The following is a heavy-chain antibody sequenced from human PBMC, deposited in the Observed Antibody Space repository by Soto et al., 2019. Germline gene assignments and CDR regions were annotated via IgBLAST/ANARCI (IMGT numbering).Heavy chain of an antibody. D-gene: IGHD4-17*01. Sequence: QLQLQESGSGLVKPSQTLSLTCAVSGGSISSGGYSWSWIRQPPGKGLGWIGYIYHSGSTYYNPSLKSRVIMVVDRFKSQFALKLSSVAAEVTVVYDCARDRVSNGARGYFVYLVQGTLVTVSS. CDR2: IYHSGST. V-gene: IGHV4-30-2*01. CDR3: ARDRVSNGARGYFVY. J-gene: IGHJ4*02. CDR1: GGSISSGGYS.